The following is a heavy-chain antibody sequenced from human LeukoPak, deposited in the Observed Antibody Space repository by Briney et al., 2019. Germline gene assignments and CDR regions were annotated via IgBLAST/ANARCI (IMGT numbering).Heavy chain of an antibody. Sequence: SETLSLTCTVSGDSISSGSSYWSWIRQPPGKGLEWIGYIYYSGSTNYNPSLKSRVTISVDTSKNQFSLKLSSVTAADTAVYFCARGPYSYDSSGAFDIWGQGTMVTVSS. CDR3: ARGPYSYDSSGAFDI. J-gene: IGHJ3*02. D-gene: IGHD3-22*01. CDR2: IYYSGST. CDR1: GDSISSGSSY. V-gene: IGHV4-61*01.